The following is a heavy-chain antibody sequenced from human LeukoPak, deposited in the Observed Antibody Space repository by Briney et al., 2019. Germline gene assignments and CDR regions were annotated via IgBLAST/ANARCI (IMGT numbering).Heavy chain of an antibody. CDR1: GLAFSSYA. V-gene: IGHV3-23*01. CDR2: ISVASNT. Sequence: GGSLRLSCAASGLAFSSYAMSWVRQAPGKGLEWVSTISVASNTFYADSVKGRFTISRDNSRNTVYLQMTSLRADDTAVYYCAKDPTSKGTRYFDYWGQGTLVTVSS. J-gene: IGHJ4*02. CDR3: AKDPTSKGTRYFDY. D-gene: IGHD1-1*01.